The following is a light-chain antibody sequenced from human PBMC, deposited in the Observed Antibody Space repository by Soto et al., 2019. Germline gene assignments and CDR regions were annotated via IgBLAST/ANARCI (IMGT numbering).Light chain of an antibody. V-gene: IGKV1-39*01. CDR2: AAS. Sequence: DIQLSQSPSTLSASVGDTVTITCRASQRIGKYLNWYQQKPGKAPTLLIYAASSLQSGVPSRFRGSGYGTDFALTITSLQPEDFATYYCQQSYNSPPITFGQGTRLEIK. CDR1: QRIGKY. CDR3: QQSYNSPPIT. J-gene: IGKJ5*01.